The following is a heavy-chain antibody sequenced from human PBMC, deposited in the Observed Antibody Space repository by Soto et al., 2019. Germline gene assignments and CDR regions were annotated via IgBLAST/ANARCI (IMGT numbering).Heavy chain of an antibody. V-gene: IGHV4-31*03. D-gene: IGHD2-2*01. J-gene: IGHJ5*02. Sequence: SETLSLTCTVSGGSISSGGYYWSWIRQHPGKGLEWIGYIYYSGSTYYNPSLKSRVTISVDTSKNQFSLKLSSVTAADTAVYYCARSVVVPAARIFWFDPWGQGTLVTVSS. CDR2: IYYSGST. CDR1: GGSISSGGYY. CDR3: ARSVVVPAARIFWFDP.